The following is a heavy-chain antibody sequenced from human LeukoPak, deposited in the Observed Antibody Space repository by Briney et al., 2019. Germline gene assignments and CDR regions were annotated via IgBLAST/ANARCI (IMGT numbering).Heavy chain of an antibody. D-gene: IGHD3-22*01. Sequence: PGGSLRLSCAAYGFTFSNAWMSWVRQAPGKGLEWVGRIKSKTDGETTDYAAPVKGRFSISRDDSKNTLYLQMNSLKTEDTAVYYCTTIDMIVVVITHWGQGTLITVSS. CDR3: TTIDMIVVVITH. V-gene: IGHV3-15*01. J-gene: IGHJ4*02. CDR2: IKSKTDGETT. CDR1: GFTFSNAW.